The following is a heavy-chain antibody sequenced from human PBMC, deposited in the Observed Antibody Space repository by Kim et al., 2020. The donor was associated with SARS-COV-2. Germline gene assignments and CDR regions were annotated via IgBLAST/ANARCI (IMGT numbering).Heavy chain of an antibody. CDR2: ST. J-gene: IGHJ4*02. CDR3: ATEPSAAHDY. D-gene: IGHD6-13*01. Sequence: STSNAKKFQGRVTMTRDTSTSTVYMELSSLRSEDTAVYYCATEPSAAHDYWGQGTLVTVSS. V-gene: IGHV1-46*01.